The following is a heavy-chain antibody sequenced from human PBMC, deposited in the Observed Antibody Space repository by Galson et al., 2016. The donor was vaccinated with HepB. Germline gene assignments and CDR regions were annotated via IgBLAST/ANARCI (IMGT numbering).Heavy chain of an antibody. CDR2: IKSDGSST. CDR3: ARGGNIVAPY. D-gene: IGHD5-12*01. CDR1: GFTFSSYW. J-gene: IGHJ4*02. V-gene: IGHV3-74*03. Sequence: SLRLSCAASGFTFSSYWMHWVRQAPGKGLVWVSRIKSDGSSTTYADSMKGRFTISRDNAKNTLYLQMNSLRAEDTAVYYSARGGNIVAPYWGQGTLVTVSS.